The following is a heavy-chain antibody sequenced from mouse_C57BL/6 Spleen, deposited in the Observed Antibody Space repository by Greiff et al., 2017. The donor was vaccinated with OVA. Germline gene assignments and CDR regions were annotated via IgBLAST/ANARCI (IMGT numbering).Heavy chain of an antibody. CDR2: INYDGSST. CDR1: GFTFSDYY. D-gene: IGHD2-5*01. V-gene: IGHV5-16*01. CDR3: ARGEAYYSNSYYAMDY. Sequence: EVKLVESEGGLVQPGSSMKLSCTASGFTFSDYYMAWVRQVPEKGLEWVANINYDGSSTYYLDSLKNRFIISRDNAKNILYLQMSSLKSEDTATYYCARGEAYYSNSYYAMDYWGQGTSVTVSS. J-gene: IGHJ4*01.